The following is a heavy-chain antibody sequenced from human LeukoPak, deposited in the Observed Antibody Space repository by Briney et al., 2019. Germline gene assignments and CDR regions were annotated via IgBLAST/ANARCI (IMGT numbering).Heavy chain of an antibody. Sequence: ASVKVSCKASGYTFTSYGISWVRQAPGQGLEWMGWISAYNGNTNYAQKLQGRVTMTTDTSTSTAYMELRSLRSDDTAVYYCARVKIGFGELLPDFGYWGQGTLVTVSS. D-gene: IGHD3-10*01. J-gene: IGHJ4*02. CDR3: ARVKIGFGELLPDFGY. CDR1: GYTFTSYG. CDR2: ISAYNGNT. V-gene: IGHV1-18*01.